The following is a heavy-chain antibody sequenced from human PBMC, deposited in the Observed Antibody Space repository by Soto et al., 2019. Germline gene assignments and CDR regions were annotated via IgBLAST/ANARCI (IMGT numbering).Heavy chain of an antibody. CDR3: ARNQYYDFWSGYYIFGPADY. J-gene: IGHJ4*02. V-gene: IGHV3-30-3*01. D-gene: IGHD3-3*01. CDR1: GFTFSSYA. Sequence: ESGGGVVQPGRSLRLSCAASGFTFSSYAMHWVRQAPGKGLEWVAVISYDGSNKYYADSVKGRFTISRDNSKNTLYLQMNSLRAEDTAVYYCARNQYYDFWSGYYIFGPADYWGQGTLVTVSS. CDR2: ISYDGSNK.